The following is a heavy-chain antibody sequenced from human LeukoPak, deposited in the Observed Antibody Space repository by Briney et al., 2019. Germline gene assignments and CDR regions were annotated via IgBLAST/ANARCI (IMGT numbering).Heavy chain of an antibody. D-gene: IGHD3-16*01. V-gene: IGHV3-53*01. Sequence: PGGSLRLSCAASGFTVSSNYMSWVRQAPGKGLEWVSIIYSGGSTFYADSVKGRFTISRDNSKNTLYLQMNSLRAEDTAVYYCAKDWGEYFDYVWGSFTSFDSWGQGTLVTVSS. J-gene: IGHJ4*02. CDR1: GFTVSSNY. CDR3: AKDWGEYFDYVWGSFTSFDS. CDR2: IYSGGST.